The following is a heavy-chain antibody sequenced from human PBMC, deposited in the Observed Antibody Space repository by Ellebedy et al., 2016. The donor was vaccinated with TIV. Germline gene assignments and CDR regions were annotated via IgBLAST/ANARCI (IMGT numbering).Heavy chain of an antibody. CDR2: MYHSGST. CDR1: GFSISGGYY. D-gene: IGHD2-2*01. CDR3: ARMTSRGFSTPAY. J-gene: IGHJ4*02. Sequence: GSLRLXXSVSGFSISGGYYWGWIRQTPGKGLEWIVSMYHSGSTYYNPSLKSRVTISVDTSKNQMSLKVTSVTAADTAIYYCARMTSRGFSTPAYWGQGTLVTASS. V-gene: IGHV4-38-2*02.